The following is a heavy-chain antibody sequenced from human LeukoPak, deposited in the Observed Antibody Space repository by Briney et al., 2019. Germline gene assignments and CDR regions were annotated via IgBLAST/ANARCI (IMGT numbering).Heavy chain of an antibody. J-gene: IGHJ5*02. Sequence: PGGSLRLSCAASGFTFSSYEMHWVRQAPGKGLEWVSYISSSGTTIYYADSVKGRFTISRDNAKNSLYLQMNSLRAEDTAVYYCARVGVVVAATGNLWFDHWGQGTLVTVSS. CDR3: ARVGVVVAATGNLWFDH. CDR1: GFTFSSYE. V-gene: IGHV3-48*03. CDR2: ISSSGTTI. D-gene: IGHD2-15*01.